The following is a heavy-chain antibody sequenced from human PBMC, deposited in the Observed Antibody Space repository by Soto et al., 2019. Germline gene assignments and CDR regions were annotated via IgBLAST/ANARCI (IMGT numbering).Heavy chain of an antibody. CDR3: ARSITMIVVVITELDY. Sequence: ASVKFSCNASGGAFSSYAISWVRQAPGQRLEWTGGIIAGNGNTNYSQKFQGRVTITRDTSASTAYMELSSLRSEDTAVYYCARSITMIVVVITELDYWGQGTLVTVSS. V-gene: IGHV1-3*01. D-gene: IGHD3-22*01. CDR1: GGAFSSYA. CDR2: IIAGNGNT. J-gene: IGHJ4*02.